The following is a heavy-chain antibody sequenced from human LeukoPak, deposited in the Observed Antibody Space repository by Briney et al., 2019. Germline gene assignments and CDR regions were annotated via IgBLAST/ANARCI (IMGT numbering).Heavy chain of an antibody. CDR3: AREIVGAPDY. Sequence: PSETLSLTCTVSGGSISSGSYYWSWIRQPPGKGLEWIGYIYYSGSTNYNPSLKSRVTISVDTSKNQFSLKLSSVTAADTAVYYCAREIVGAPDYWGQGTLVTVSS. CDR1: GGSISSGSYY. D-gene: IGHD1-26*01. CDR2: IYYSGST. V-gene: IGHV4-61*01. J-gene: IGHJ4*02.